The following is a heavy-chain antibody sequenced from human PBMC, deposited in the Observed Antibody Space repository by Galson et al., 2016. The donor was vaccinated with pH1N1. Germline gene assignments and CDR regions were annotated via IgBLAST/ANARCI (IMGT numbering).Heavy chain of an antibody. V-gene: IGHV3-30*04. D-gene: IGHD5-12*01. Sequence: LRLSCAASGFTFTSYAMHWVRQAPGKGLEWVAVILYDGTNEYYADSVKGRFTISRDKTQSTVYLQMYSLRTEDTTVYYCARDSEYSGHEGFHWAQGTLVIVSS. CDR3: ARDSEYSGHEGFH. J-gene: IGHJ4*02. CDR1: GFTFTSYA. CDR2: ILYDGTNE.